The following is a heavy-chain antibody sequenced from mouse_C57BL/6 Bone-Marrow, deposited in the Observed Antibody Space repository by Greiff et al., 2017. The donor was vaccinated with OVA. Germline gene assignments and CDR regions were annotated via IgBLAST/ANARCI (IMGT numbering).Heavy chain of an antibody. J-gene: IGHJ3*01. CDR3: ARDYYGNFGAY. CDR2: ISSGGSYT. Sequence: EVKLVESGGDLVKPGGSLKLSCAASGFTFSSYGMSWVRQTPDKRLEWVATISSGGSYTYYPDSVKGRFTISRDNAKNTLYLQMSSLKSEDTAMYYCARDYYGNFGAYWGQGTLVTVSA. CDR1: GFTFSSYG. V-gene: IGHV5-6*02. D-gene: IGHD2-1*01.